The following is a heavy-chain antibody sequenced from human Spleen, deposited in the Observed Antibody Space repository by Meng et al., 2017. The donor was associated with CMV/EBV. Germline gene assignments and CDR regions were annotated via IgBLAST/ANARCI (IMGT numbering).Heavy chain of an antibody. CDR3: ARGMNVFGDFASFDS. Sequence: SGFSFSSLTMNWVRQAPGRGLEWVSSISRSSSYIFYADSVKGRFTISRDNGKNSLHLQMNSLRAEDTALYYCARGMNVFGDFASFDSWGQGALVTVSS. CDR2: ISRSSSYI. D-gene: IGHD4-17*01. V-gene: IGHV3-21*01. CDR1: GFSFSSLT. J-gene: IGHJ4*02.